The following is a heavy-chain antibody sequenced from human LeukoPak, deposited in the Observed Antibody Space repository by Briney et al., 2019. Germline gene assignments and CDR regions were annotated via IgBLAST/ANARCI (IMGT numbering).Heavy chain of an antibody. CDR3: AKGRWGFDY. CDR1: GFTFSSYE. CDR2: ISSSGSTI. D-gene: IGHD7-27*01. J-gene: IGHJ4*02. Sequence: GGSLRLSCAASGFTFSSYEMNWVRQAPGKGLEWVSYISSSGSTIYYADSVKGRFTISRDNSKNTLYLQMNSLKAEDTALYHCAKGRWGFDYWGQGTLVTVSS. V-gene: IGHV3-48*03.